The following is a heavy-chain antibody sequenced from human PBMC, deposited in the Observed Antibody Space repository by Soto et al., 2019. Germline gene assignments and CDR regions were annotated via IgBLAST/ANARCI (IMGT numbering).Heavy chain of an antibody. J-gene: IGHJ6*02. CDR3: ARDKPITGTTIDYYYGMDV. CDR1: GFTFSSYA. V-gene: IGHV3-30-3*01. CDR2: ISYDGSNK. D-gene: IGHD1-7*01. Sequence: HPVGSLRLSCAASGFTFSSYAMHWVRQAPGKGLEWVAVISYDGSNKYYADSVKGRFTISRDNSKNTLYLQMNSLRAEDTAVYYCARDKPITGTTIDYYYGMDVWGQGTTVTVSS.